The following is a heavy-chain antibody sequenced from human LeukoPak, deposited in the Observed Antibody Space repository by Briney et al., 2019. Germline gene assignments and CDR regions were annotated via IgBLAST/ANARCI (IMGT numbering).Heavy chain of an antibody. V-gene: IGHV4-30-4*01. CDR1: GGSISSGDYY. CDR2: IYYSGST. Sequence: SETLSLTCTVSGGSISSGDYYWSWIRQPPGKGLEWIGYIYYSGSTYYNPSLKSRVTISVDTSKNQFSLKLSSVTAADTAVYYRARGLYYYDSSSGNDYWGQGTLVTVSS. J-gene: IGHJ4*02. CDR3: ARGLYYYDSSSGNDY. D-gene: IGHD3-22*01.